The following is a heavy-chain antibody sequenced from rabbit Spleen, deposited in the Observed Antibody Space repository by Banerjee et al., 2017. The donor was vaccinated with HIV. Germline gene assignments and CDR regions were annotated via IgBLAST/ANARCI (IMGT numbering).Heavy chain of an antibody. D-gene: IGHD5-1*01. CDR1: GFDFSANYF. V-gene: IGHV1S45*01. CDR3: ARDLVAAIGWNFNL. Sequence: QEQLVESGGGLVQPEGSLTLTCKASGFDFSANYFMCWIRQAPREGLEWIACINIVTGRSVYASWAKGRFTMSRTSSTTVTLQMTSLTAADTATYFCARDLVAAIGWNFNLWGQGTLVTVS. J-gene: IGHJ4*01. CDR2: INIVTGRS.